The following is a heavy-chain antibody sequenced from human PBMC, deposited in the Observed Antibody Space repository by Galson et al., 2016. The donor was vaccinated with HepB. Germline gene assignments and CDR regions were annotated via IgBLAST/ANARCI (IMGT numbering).Heavy chain of an antibody. Sequence: SVKVSCKASGYTFTGYYMHWVRQAPGQGLEWMGWINPNSGGTNYAQKFQGRVTMTRDTSISTAYMELSRLRSDDTAVYYCARMSIAAAGNLDYWGQGTLGTDSA. CDR1: GYTFTGYY. CDR3: ARMSIAAAGNLDY. CDR2: INPNSGGT. V-gene: IGHV1-2*02. J-gene: IGHJ4*02. D-gene: IGHD6-13*01.